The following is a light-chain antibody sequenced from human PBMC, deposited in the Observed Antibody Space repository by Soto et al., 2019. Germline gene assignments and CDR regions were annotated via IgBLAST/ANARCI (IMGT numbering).Light chain of an antibody. Sequence: DIQMTQSPSSLSASVGDRVTITCRASHSINNYFNWYQQKPGKAPKLLIYAASSLQSGVPSRFSGSRSGTDFTLTIRSLQPEDFATYYCQQSYSAPWSFGQGTKVEIK. J-gene: IGKJ1*01. CDR2: AAS. CDR3: QQSYSAPWS. CDR1: HSINNY. V-gene: IGKV1-39*01.